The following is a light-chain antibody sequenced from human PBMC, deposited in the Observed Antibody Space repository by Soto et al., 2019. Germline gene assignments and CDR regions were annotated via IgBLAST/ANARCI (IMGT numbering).Light chain of an antibody. CDR2: AAS. V-gene: IGKV1-39*01. CDR1: QSISHF. Sequence: DIQMTQSPSSLSASVGDSVTITCRASQSISHFLNWYQQKPGKAPKLLIYAASTLESVVPSRFSGSASGTDFTLTISSLLPEDFATYYCQQSYNNPRTFGQGTILEIK. J-gene: IGKJ2*01. CDR3: QQSYNNPRT.